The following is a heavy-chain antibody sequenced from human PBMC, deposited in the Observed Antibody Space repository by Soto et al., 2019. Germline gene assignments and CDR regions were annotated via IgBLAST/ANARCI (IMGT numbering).Heavy chain of an antibody. D-gene: IGHD4-17*01. CDR1: GFTFSTYG. V-gene: IGHV3-30*18. J-gene: IGHJ6*02. CDR3: AKDLQSYGDYDYCWYGMDV. CDR2: ISYDGTNK. Sequence: QVQLVESGGGEVQPGRSLTISCAASGFTFSTYGMHWVRQTPGKGLEWVAAISYDGTNKFYSDSVKGRFTISRDNFKNTLTLQMNSLRADDTAVYSCAKDLQSYGDYDYCWYGMDVWGLGTRVTVSS.